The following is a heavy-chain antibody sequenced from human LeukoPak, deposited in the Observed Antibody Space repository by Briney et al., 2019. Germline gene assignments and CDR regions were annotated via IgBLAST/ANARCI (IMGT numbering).Heavy chain of an antibody. J-gene: IGHJ4*02. D-gene: IGHD6-6*01. V-gene: IGHV3-74*01. CDR1: RLTFSSYL. CDR3: ARDWQLVPFDY. CDR2: INSDGSST. Sequence: GWCVRVSCVACRLTFSSYLMHWVRQAAGKGRAGVARINSDGSSTSYPDSVKGRFTITRDNAKNTLYLQMNSLRAEDTAVYYCARDWQLVPFDYWGQGTLVTVSS.